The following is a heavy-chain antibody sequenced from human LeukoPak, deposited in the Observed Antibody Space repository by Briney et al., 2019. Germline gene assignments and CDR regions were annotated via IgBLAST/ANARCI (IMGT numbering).Heavy chain of an antibody. J-gene: IGHJ4*02. CDR3: GSSERVDMTFGY. D-gene: IGHD3/OR15-3a*01. CDR2: IRSGGDET. CDR1: GFTFSTYA. V-gene: IGHV3-23*01. Sequence: GGSLRLSCTASGFTFSTYAMSWVRQAPGKGLEWVSSIRSGGDETWYADSVKGRFTISRDNSKNTLYLHMNGLRGGDTAVYYCGSSERVDMTFGYWGQGTRVTVSS.